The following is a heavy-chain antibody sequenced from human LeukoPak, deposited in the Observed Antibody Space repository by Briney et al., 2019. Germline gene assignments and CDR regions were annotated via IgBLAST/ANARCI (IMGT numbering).Heavy chain of an antibody. CDR2: MNPNSGNT. V-gene: IGHV1-8*01. CDR1: GYTFTSYD. Sequence: ASVKVSCKASGYTFTSYDINWVRQATGQGLEWMGWMNPNSGNTGYAQKFQGRVTMTRDTSTSTVYMELSSLRSDDTAVYYCARDSLWDGYNSPDAFDIWGQGTMVTVSS. CDR3: ARDSLWDGYNSPDAFDI. J-gene: IGHJ3*02. D-gene: IGHD5-24*01.